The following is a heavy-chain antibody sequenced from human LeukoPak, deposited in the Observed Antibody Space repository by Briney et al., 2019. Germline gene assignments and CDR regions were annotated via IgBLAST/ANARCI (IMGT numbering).Heavy chain of an antibody. Sequence: SETLSLPCSVSADSFSSYYWSWIRQPPGKGLEWIGYIYYSVSANYNPSLKRRITMSVDTSKNPFSLRLSSVTAADPALYSCTRSLGGNYGYFFDYWGQGTLVTVSS. CDR3: TRSLGGNYGYFFDY. CDR1: ADSFSSYY. J-gene: IGHJ4*02. V-gene: IGHV4-59*13. D-gene: IGHD3-22*01. CDR2: IYYSVSA.